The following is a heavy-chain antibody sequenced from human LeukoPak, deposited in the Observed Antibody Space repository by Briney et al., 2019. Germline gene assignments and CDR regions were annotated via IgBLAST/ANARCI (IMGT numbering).Heavy chain of an antibody. Sequence: GGSLRLSCAASGFTFSSYSMNWVRQAPGKGLEWVSYISSSSSTIYYADSVKGRFTISRDNSKNTLYLQMNSLRAEDTAVYYCAKLNYYDSSGYSASELLDYYYGMDVWGQGTTVTVSS. CDR1: GFTFSSYS. V-gene: IGHV3-48*01. CDR2: ISSSSSTI. D-gene: IGHD3-22*01. CDR3: AKLNYYDSSGYSASELLDYYYGMDV. J-gene: IGHJ6*02.